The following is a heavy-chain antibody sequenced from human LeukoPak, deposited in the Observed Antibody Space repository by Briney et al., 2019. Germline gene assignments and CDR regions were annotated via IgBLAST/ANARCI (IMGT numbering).Heavy chain of an antibody. V-gene: IGHV3-43D*03. Sequence: ESGGVVVQPGGSLRLSCAASGFTFDDYAMHWVRQAPGKGLEWVSLISWDGGSTYYADSVKGRFTISRDNSKNSLYLQMNSLRAEDTAVYYCARVGPWVNPDYYYYYMDVWGKGTTVTVSS. D-gene: IGHD1-14*01. CDR1: GFTFDDYA. CDR3: ARVGPWVNPDYYYYYMDV. J-gene: IGHJ6*03. CDR2: ISWDGGST.